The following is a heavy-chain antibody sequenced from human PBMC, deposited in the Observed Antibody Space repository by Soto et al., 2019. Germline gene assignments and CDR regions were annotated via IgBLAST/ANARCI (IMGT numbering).Heavy chain of an antibody. V-gene: IGHV3-30*03. Sequence: GGSLRLSCAASGFTFSSYGMHWVRQAPGKGLEWVAVISYDGSNKYYADSVKGRFTISRDNSKNTLYLQMNSLRAEDTAVYYCTRGVPNCSSSSCYFDFWGQGIRVTVSS. J-gene: IGHJ4*02. CDR3: TRGVPNCSSSSCYFDF. CDR2: ISYDGSNK. D-gene: IGHD2-2*01. CDR1: GFTFSSYG.